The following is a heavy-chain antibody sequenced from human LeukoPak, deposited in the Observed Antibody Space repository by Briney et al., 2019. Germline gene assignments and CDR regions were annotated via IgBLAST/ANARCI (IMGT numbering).Heavy chain of an antibody. Sequence: PSETLSLTCAVYGGSFSGYYWSWIRQPPGKGLEWIGEINHSGSTNYNPSLKSRVTISVDTSKNQFSLKLGSVTAADTAVYYCARILSAAGPDYWGQGTLVTVSS. D-gene: IGHD6-13*01. CDR2: INHSGST. CDR1: GGSFSGYY. V-gene: IGHV4-34*01. J-gene: IGHJ4*02. CDR3: ARILSAAGPDY.